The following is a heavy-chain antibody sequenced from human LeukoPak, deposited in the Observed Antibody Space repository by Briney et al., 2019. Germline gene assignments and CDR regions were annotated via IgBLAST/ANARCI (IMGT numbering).Heavy chain of an antibody. D-gene: IGHD3-10*01. CDR1: GGSLSSGDYY. V-gene: IGHV4-30-4*01. Sequence: PSQTLSLTCIVSGGSLSSGDYYWSWIRQPPGKGLEWIGYIFNSGSTYYNPSLKSRITISVDTSKNQFSLKLSSVTAADTAVYYCARGDSYYGSGSYDYWGQGTLVTVSS. CDR3: ARGDSYYGSGSYDY. CDR2: IFNSGST. J-gene: IGHJ4*02.